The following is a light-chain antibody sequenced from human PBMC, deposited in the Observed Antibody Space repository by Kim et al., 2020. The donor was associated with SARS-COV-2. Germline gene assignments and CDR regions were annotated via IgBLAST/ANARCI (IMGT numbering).Light chain of an antibody. CDR3: SSYTGTDNPFV. Sequence: HSVTLSCNGTSSDVGGYNSVSWYQPHPGKAPKHMIYQVSKRPSGVPDRFSGSKSGNTASLAVSGLQAEDEADYDCSSYTGTDNPFVFGTGTKVTVL. J-gene: IGLJ1*01. V-gene: IGLV2-8*01. CDR1: SSDVGGYNS. CDR2: QVS.